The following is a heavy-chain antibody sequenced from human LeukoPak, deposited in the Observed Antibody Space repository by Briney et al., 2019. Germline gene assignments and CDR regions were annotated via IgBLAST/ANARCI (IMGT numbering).Heavy chain of an antibody. CDR3: ARDWTYWVPFDY. V-gene: IGHV1-18*01. CDR2: ISAYNGNT. Sequence: ASVKVSCKASGYTFTSYGISWVRQAPGQGLEWMGWISAYNGNTNYAQKLQGRVTMTTDTSTSTAYMELRSLRSDDPAVYYCARDWTYWVPFDYWGQGTLVTVSS. D-gene: IGHD1-26*01. J-gene: IGHJ4*02. CDR1: GYTFTSYG.